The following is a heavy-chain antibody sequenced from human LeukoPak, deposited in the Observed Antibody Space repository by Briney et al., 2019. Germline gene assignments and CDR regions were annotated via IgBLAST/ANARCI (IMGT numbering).Heavy chain of an antibody. V-gene: IGHV1-2*02. CDR2: INPNSGGT. Sequence: GASVKVSCKASGYTFTSYGINWVRQAPGQGLEWMGWINPNSGGTDYAQKFQGRVTMTRDTSINTACMELSRLRSDDTAVYYCARGDYSRDYYYMDVWGKGTTVTVSS. D-gene: IGHD4-11*01. CDR3: ARGDYSRDYYYMDV. CDR1: GYTFTSYG. J-gene: IGHJ6*03.